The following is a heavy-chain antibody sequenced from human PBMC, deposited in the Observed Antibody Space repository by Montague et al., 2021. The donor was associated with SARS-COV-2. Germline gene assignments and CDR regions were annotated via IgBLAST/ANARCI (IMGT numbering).Heavy chain of an antibody. V-gene: IGHV4-34*01. Sequence: SETLSLTCAAYGGSCSDCFCTWISQPHGNRVECICDINHRRTSNYNPSLKSRVPISVDTSKNQFSLYLGSVTAADTAVYYCARGRQHFNMIVVVMTGGEYDFDYWGQGTMVTVSS. CDR3: ARGRQHFNMIVVVMTGGEYDFDY. CDR1: GGSCSDCF. CDR2: INHRRTS. J-gene: IGHJ4*02. D-gene: IGHD3-22*01.